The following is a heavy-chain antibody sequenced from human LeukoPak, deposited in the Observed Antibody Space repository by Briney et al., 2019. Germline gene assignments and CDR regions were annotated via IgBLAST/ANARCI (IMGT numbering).Heavy chain of an antibody. Sequence: GGSLRLSCVASGFTVSSTYMSWVRQAPGKGLGWVSVIYSGGSTYYADSVKGRFTISRDNSKSTLYLQMNSLRPEDTAVYYCARGRPVGDYWGQGTLVTASS. J-gene: IGHJ4*02. V-gene: IGHV3-66*02. CDR2: IYSGGST. CDR3: ARGRPVGDY. CDR1: GFTVSSTY. D-gene: IGHD1-26*01.